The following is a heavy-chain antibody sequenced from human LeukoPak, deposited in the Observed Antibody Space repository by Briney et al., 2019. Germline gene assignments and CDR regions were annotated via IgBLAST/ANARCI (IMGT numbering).Heavy chain of an antibody. Sequence: GASVKVSCKASGYTFTGYYMHWVRQAPGQGLEWMGWINPNSGGTNYAQKFQGRVTMTRDTSISTAYMELSRLRSDDTAVYYCARDHWGRYYDSSGYYEMGKNAFDIWGQGTMVTVSS. CDR2: INPNSGGT. V-gene: IGHV1-2*02. CDR1: GYTFTGYY. J-gene: IGHJ3*02. CDR3: ARDHWGRYYDSSGYYEMGKNAFDI. D-gene: IGHD3-22*01.